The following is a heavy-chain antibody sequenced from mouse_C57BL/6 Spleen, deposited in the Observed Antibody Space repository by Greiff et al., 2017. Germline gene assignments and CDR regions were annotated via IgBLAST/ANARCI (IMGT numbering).Heavy chain of an antibody. D-gene: IGHD2-1*01. CDR1: GYTFTDYN. CDR2: INPNNGGT. Sequence: VQLQQSGPELVKPGASVKISCKASGYTFTDYNMDWVKQSHGKSLEWIGDINPNNGGTIYNQKFKGKATLTVDKSSSTAYMELRSLTSEDTAVYYCARERYYGNYVKFAYWGQGTLVTVSA. CDR3: ARERYYGNYVKFAY. J-gene: IGHJ3*01. V-gene: IGHV1-18*01.